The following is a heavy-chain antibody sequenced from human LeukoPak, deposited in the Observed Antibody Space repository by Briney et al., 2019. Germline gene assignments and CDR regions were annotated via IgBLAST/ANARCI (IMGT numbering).Heavy chain of an antibody. CDR2: ISYDGSNK. D-gene: IGHD3-9*01. J-gene: IGHJ4*02. Sequence: PGGSLRLSCAASGFSFVYYGMHWVRQAPGKGLEWVALISYDGSNKYYAHSVKGRFTIYRDNYKHTLYPQINSQRAEHTAVYFCAKERASVRYPESVDYWGQGTLVTVSS. CDR1: GFSFVYYG. CDR3: AKERASVRYPESVDY. V-gene: IGHV3-30*18.